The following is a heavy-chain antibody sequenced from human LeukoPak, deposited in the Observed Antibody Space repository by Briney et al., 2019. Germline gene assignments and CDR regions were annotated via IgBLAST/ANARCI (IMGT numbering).Heavy chain of an antibody. CDR1: GGSFSGYY. V-gene: IGHV4-34*01. CDR3: ARGRGLDY. J-gene: IGHJ4*02. Sequence: TPSETLSLTCAVYGGSFSGYYWSWIRQPPGKGLEWIGEINHSGSTNYNPSLTSRVTISVDTSKNQFSLKLSSVTAADTAVYYCARGRGLDYWGQGTLVTVST. CDR2: INHSGST.